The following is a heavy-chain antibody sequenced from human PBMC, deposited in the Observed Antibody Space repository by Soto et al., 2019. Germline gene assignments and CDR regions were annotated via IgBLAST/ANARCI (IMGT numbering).Heavy chain of an antibody. CDR1: GGSISSGGYY. CDR2: IYYSGST. CDR3: ASSITIAWFDP. D-gene: IGHD3-3*01. Sequence: QVQLQESGPGLVKPSQTLSLTCTVYGGSISSGGYYWSWIRQHPGKGLEWIGYIYYSGSTYYNPSLTSRVTISVDTSKIQVSLKLSSVTAADTAVYYGASSITIAWFDPWGQGTLVTVSS. J-gene: IGHJ5*02. V-gene: IGHV4-31*03.